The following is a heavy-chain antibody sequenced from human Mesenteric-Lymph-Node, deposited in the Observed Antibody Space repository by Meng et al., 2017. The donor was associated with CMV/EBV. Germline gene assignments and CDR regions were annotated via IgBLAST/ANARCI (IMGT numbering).Heavy chain of an antibody. V-gene: IGHV3-74*01. D-gene: IGHD1-26*01. CDR1: GFTFSSYL. CDR3: ARDSGYSGSDLDY. CDR2: INSDGSTT. Sequence: SCAASGFTFSSYLMHWVRQAPGKGLVWVSRINSDGSTTNYAGSVKGRFTISRDNAKNTLYLQMNSLRAEDTAVYYCARDSGYSGSDLDYWGQGTLVTVSS. J-gene: IGHJ4*02.